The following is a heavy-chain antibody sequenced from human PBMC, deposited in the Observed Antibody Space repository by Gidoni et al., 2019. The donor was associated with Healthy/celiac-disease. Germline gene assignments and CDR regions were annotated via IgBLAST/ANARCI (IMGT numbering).Heavy chain of an antibody. CDR2: IRSKANSYAT. D-gene: IGHD2-8*01. Sequence: EVQLVASGGGLVQPGGSLKLPCAASGFTFSGSAMHWVRQASGKGLEWVGRIRSKANSYATAYAASVKGRFTISRDDSKNTAYLQMNSLKTEDTAVYYCTIYCTNGVCSSSHYYYYGMDVWGQGTTVTVSS. V-gene: IGHV3-73*01. CDR3: TIYCTNGVCSSSHYYYYGMDV. CDR1: GFTFSGSA. J-gene: IGHJ6*02.